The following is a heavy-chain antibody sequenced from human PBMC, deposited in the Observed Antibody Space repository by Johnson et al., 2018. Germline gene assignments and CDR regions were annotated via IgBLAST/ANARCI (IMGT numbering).Heavy chain of an antibody. V-gene: IGHV3-9*01. CDR2: ISWNSGRI. CDR1: GFTFDDYA. CDR3: AKDIVIVVVLEEHHNYGMDV. D-gene: IGHD2-2*01. J-gene: IGHJ6*02. Sequence: VQLVQSGGGLVQPGRSLRLSCAASGFTFDDYAMHWVRQAPGKGLEWVSGISWNSGRIAYADSVKGRFTISRDNAKNSLYLQMNSLRAEDTALYYCAKDIVIVVVLEEHHNYGMDVWGQGTTVTVSS.